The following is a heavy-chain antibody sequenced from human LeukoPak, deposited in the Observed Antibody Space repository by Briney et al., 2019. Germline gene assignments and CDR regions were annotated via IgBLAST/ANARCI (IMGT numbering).Heavy chain of an antibody. CDR2: IKEDGSEK. CDR3: ARGHYGMDV. CDR1: GFSFSNHW. Sequence: GGSLRLSCVASGFSFSNHWMSWVRQAPGKGLEWVANIKEDGSEKYYVDSVKGRFTISRDNAKNSVHLQMNSLRDDDTAIYYCARGHYGMDVWGQAATVTVSS. V-gene: IGHV3-7*05. J-gene: IGHJ6*02.